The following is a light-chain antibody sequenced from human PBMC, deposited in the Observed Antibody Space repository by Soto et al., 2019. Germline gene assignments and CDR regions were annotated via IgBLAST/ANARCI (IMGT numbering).Light chain of an antibody. Sequence: EIVLTQSPGTLSLSPGERATLSCRASQSVSSSYLAWYQQKPGQAPRLLIYGAASRATGIPDRFSGSGSGTNYPLTISRLEPEDFAVYYCQQYGSSLLFTCGPGTKVDI. J-gene: IGKJ3*01. CDR1: QSVSSSY. CDR2: GAA. V-gene: IGKV3-20*01. CDR3: QQYGSSLLFT.